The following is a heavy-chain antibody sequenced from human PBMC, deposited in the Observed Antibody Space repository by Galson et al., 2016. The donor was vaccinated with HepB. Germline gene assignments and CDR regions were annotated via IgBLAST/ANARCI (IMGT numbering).Heavy chain of an antibody. CDR2: ISSTSSYI. CDR3: AKEKEDTGMDTFDY. CDR1: GFTFSSYS. Sequence: SLRLSCAASGFTFSSYSMNWVRQAPGKGLEWVSSISSTSSYIYYADSVKGRFTISRDNAKNSLYLQMNSLRAEDTAVYYCAKEKEDTGMDTFDYWGQGTLVTVSS. V-gene: IGHV3-21*01. J-gene: IGHJ4*02. D-gene: IGHD5-18*01.